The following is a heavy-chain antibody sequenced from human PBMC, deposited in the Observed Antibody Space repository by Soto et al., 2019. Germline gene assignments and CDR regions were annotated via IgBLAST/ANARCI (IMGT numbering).Heavy chain of an antibody. J-gene: IGHJ4*02. D-gene: IGHD1-26*01. Sequence: ASVKVSCKASGGTFSSYTISWVRQAPGQGLEWMGRIIPILGIANYAQKFQGRVTITADKSTSTAYMELSSLRSEDTAVYYCARDRQEQLPYFDYWGQGTLVTVSS. V-gene: IGHV1-69*04. CDR2: IIPILGIA. CDR3: ARDRQEQLPYFDY. CDR1: GGTFSSYT.